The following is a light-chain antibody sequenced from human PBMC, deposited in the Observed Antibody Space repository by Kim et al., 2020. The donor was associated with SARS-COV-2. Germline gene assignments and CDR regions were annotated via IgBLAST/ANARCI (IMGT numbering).Light chain of an antibody. CDR1: SGSIASNY. CDR2: EDD. CDR3: QSYDSNTPWV. V-gene: IGLV6-57*01. Sequence: NFMLTQPHSVSESPGKTVIISCTRSSGSIASNYVQWYRQRPGSSPMTVIYEDDQRPYGVPDRFSGSIDSSSNSASLTISGLTTEDEADYYCQSYDSNTPWVFGGGTKVTVL. J-gene: IGLJ3*02.